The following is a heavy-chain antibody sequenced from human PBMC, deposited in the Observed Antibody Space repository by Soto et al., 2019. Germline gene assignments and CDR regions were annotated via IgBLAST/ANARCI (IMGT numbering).Heavy chain of an antibody. CDR2: IYYSGST. CDR3: ARDKITGLFDY. Sequence: ASETLSLTCTVSCGSISSYYWSWIRQPPGKGLEWIGYIYYSGSTNYNPSLKSRVTISVDTSKNQFSLKLTSVTAADTAVYYCARDKITGLFDYWGQGTLVTVSS. D-gene: IGHD2-8*02. CDR1: CGSISSYY. V-gene: IGHV4-59*12. J-gene: IGHJ4*02.